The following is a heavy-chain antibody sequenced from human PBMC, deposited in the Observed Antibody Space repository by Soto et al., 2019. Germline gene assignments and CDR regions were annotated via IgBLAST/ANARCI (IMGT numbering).Heavy chain of an antibody. CDR2: IWYDGSNK. J-gene: IGHJ4*02. CDR1: GFTFSSYG. V-gene: IGHV3-33*01. CDR3: ARDSGWPIMYYFDY. Sequence: GGSLRLSCAASGFTFSSYGMHWVRQAPGKGLEWVAVIWYDGSNKYYADSVKGRFTISRDNSKNTLYLQTNSLRAEDTAVYYCARDSGWPIMYYFDYWGQGTLVTVSS. D-gene: IGHD6-25*01.